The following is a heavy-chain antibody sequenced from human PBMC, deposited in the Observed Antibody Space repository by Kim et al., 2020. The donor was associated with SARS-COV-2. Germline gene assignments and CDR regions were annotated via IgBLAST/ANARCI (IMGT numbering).Heavy chain of an antibody. CDR2: IYSGGST. D-gene: IGHD3-22*01. CDR3: XSLNYYDSSGYYY. Sequence: GGSLRLSCAASGFTVSSNYMSWVRQAPGKGLEWVSVIYSGGSTYYADSVKGRXTISRDNSKNTLYLQMNSLRAEDTAXYYCXSLNYYDSSGYYYWGQGNL. V-gene: IGHV3-53*01. CDR1: GFTVSSNY. J-gene: IGHJ4*02.